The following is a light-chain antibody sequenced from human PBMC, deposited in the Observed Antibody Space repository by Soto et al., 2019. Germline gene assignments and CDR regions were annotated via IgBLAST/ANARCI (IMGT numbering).Light chain of an antibody. CDR2: EVS. J-gene: IGLJ1*01. CDR1: SSDVGGYDY. V-gene: IGLV2-14*01. Sequence: QSALTQPASVSGSPGQSITISCTGTSSDVGGYDYVYWYQQHPGKAPKLMIYEVSNRPSGVSNRFSGSKSGKTASLTISGLQAEDEADYYCSSYTSSSTRIFGTGTQLTVL. CDR3: SSYTSSSTRI.